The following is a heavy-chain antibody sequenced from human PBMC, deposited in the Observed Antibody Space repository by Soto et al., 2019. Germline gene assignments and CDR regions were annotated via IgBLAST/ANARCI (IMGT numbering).Heavy chain of an antibody. CDR3: ARDQFRGGSCYYNWFVP. CDR1: GGTFSSYA. J-gene: IGHJ5*02. Sequence: ASVKVSCKASGGTFSSYAISWVRQAPGQGLEWMGGIIPIFGTANYAQKFQGRVTITADESTSTAYMELSSLRSEDTAVYYCARDQFRGGSCYYNWFVPWGQGTLVSVSS. CDR2: IIPIFGTA. D-gene: IGHD2-15*01. V-gene: IGHV1-69*13.